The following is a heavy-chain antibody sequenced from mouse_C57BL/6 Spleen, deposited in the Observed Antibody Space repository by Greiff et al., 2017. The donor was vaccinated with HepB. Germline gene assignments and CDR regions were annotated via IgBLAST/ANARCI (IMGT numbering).Heavy chain of an antibody. CDR1: GYTFTSYW. J-gene: IGHJ1*03. V-gene: IGHV1-64*01. D-gene: IGHD1-1*01. Sequence: QVQLKQSGAELVKPGASVKLSCKASGYTFTSYWMHWVKQRPGQGLEWIGMIHPNSGSTNYNEKFKSKATLTVDKSSSTAYMQLSSLTSEDSAVYYCAREVLRNFDVWGTGTTVTVSS. CDR2: IHPNSGST. CDR3: AREVLRNFDV.